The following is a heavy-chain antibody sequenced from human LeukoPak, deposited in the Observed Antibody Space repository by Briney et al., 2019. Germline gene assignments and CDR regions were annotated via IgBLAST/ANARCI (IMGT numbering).Heavy chain of an antibody. D-gene: IGHD6-13*01. CDR1: GYTFINFG. J-gene: IGHJ4*02. CDR3: ARELVRAAAADY. V-gene: IGHV1-18*01. Sequence: ASVKVSCKASGYTFINFGISWVRQAPGQGLEWMGWINPYNRNTNYAQNLQGRVTMTTDTSANTAYMELRSLRSDDTAVYYCARELVRAAAADYWGQGTLVTVSS. CDR2: INPYNRNT.